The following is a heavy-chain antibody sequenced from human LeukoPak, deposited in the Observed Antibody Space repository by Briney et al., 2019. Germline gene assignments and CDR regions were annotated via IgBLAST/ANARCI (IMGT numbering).Heavy chain of an antibody. V-gene: IGHV3-11*05. CDR1: GFTFSDYY. CDR2: ISSSSLYT. J-gene: IGHJ2*01. Sequence: GGSLRLSCAASGFTFSDYYMSWIRQAPGKGLEWVSYISSSSLYTNYADSVKGRFTISRDNAKNSLYLQMNSLRAEDAAVYYCAREAYDILTGYRSYWFFELWGRGTLVTVSS. CDR3: AREAYDILTGYRSYWFFEL. D-gene: IGHD3-9*01.